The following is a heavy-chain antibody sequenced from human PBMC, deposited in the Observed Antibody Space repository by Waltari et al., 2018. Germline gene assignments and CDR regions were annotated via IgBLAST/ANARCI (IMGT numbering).Heavy chain of an antibody. CDR1: GYSISSGYY. D-gene: IGHD5-12*01. CDR2: IYHSGST. Sequence: QVQLQESGPGLVKPSETLSLTCAVSGYSISSGYYWGWIRQPPGKGLEWIGSIYHSGSTYYNPSLKSRVTISVDTSKNQFSLKLSSVTAADTAVYYCAISGVLSGYDPDYWGQGTLVTVSS. V-gene: IGHV4-38-2*01. J-gene: IGHJ4*02. CDR3: AISGVLSGYDPDY.